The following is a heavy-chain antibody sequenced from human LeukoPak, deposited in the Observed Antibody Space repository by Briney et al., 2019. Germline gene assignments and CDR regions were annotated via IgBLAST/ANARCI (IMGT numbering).Heavy chain of an antibody. J-gene: IGHJ1*01. CDR2: ISGSGGST. Sequence: GSLRLSCAASGFTFSSYSMNWVRQSPGKGLEWVSAISGSGGSTYYADPVKGRFTISRDNSKNTLYLHMNSLRAEDTAVYYCAKDRDSYDSSGYYYESAEYFQHWGQGTLVTVSS. D-gene: IGHD3-22*01. V-gene: IGHV3-23*01. CDR3: AKDRDSYDSSGYYYESAEYFQH. CDR1: GFTFSSYS.